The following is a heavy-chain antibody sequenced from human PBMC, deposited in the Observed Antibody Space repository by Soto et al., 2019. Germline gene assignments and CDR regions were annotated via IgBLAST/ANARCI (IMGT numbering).Heavy chain of an antibody. V-gene: IGHV1-2*02. CDR1: GYTFTGYY. CDR2: INPNSGGT. J-gene: IGHJ6*02. D-gene: IGHD6-19*01. Sequence: ASVKVSCKASGYTFTGYYMHWVRQAPGQGLEWMGWINPNSGGTNYAQKFQGRVTMTRDTSISTAYMELSRLRSDDTAVYYCARDLKGQWLVPYYYYYGMDVWGQGTTVTVSS. CDR3: ARDLKGQWLVPYYYYYGMDV.